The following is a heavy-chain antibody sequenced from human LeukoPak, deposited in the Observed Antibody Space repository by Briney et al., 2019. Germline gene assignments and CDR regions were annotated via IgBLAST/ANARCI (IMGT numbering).Heavy chain of an antibody. D-gene: IGHD5-12*01. CDR3: ARNSGYDRNFDY. CDR1: GGSISSSSYY. Sequence: SETLSLTCTVSGGSISSSSYYWGWIRQPPGKGLEWIGSIYYSGSTYYNPSLKSRVTISVDTSKNQFSLKLSSVTAADTAVYYCARNSGYDRNFDYWGQGTLVTDSS. J-gene: IGHJ4*02. V-gene: IGHV4-39*01. CDR2: IYYSGST.